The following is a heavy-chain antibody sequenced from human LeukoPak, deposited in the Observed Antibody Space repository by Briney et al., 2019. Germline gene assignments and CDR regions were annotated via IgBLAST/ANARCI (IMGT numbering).Heavy chain of an antibody. D-gene: IGHD3-10*01. V-gene: IGHV4-59*01. CDR3: ARVRYGSGPLTGTFDI. J-gene: IGHJ3*02. CDR1: GGPISSYY. Sequence: SETLSLTCTVSGGPISSYYWSWIRQPPGKGLEWIGYISSSGSTYYNPSLRSRVTISVDTSKNQFSLKLSSVTAADTAIYFCARVRYGSGPLTGTFDIWGQGTMVTVSS. CDR2: ISSSGST.